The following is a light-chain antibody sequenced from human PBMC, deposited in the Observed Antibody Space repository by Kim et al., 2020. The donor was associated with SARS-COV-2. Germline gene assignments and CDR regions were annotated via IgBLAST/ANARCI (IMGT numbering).Light chain of an antibody. CDR1: TSNIVAGYD. CDR2: VNS. Sequence: QSVLTQPPSVSGAPGQRVTISCTGSTSNIVAGYDVHWYQQLPGTAPKLLIYVNSNRPAGVPDRFAGSKSGTSASLAITGLQAEDEADYYCQSYDNSLSGYVFGTGTKVTVL. CDR3: QSYDNSLSGYV. V-gene: IGLV1-40*01. J-gene: IGLJ1*01.